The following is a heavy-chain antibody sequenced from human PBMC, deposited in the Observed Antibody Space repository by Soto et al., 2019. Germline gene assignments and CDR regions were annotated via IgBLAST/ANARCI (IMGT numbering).Heavy chain of an antibody. D-gene: IGHD4-17*01. J-gene: IGHJ3*02. CDR1: GFTFSSYA. Sequence: EVQLLESGGGLVQPGGSLRLSCAASGFTFSSYAMGWVRQAPGKGLEWLSAISGSGGSTYYADSVKGRFTISRDNSTNTLYLQMNSLRAEDTAVYFCAINYGDYEIGAFDIWGQGTMVTVSS. CDR2: ISGSGGST. V-gene: IGHV3-23*01. CDR3: AINYGDYEIGAFDI.